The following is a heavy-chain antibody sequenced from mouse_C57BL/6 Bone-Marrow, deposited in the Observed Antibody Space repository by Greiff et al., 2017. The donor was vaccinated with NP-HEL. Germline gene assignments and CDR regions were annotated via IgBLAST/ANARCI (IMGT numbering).Heavy chain of an antibody. Sequence: VQLVESGAELVKPGASVKISCKASGYAFSSYWMNWVKQRPGKGLEWIGQIYPGDGDDNYNGKFKGKATMTADKSSSTAYMQLSSLTSEDSAVYFCARGYGSRYWYFDVWGTGTTVTVSS. CDR3: ARGYGSRYWYFDV. J-gene: IGHJ1*03. D-gene: IGHD1-1*01. CDR1: GYAFSSYW. CDR2: IYPGDGDD. V-gene: IGHV1-80*01.